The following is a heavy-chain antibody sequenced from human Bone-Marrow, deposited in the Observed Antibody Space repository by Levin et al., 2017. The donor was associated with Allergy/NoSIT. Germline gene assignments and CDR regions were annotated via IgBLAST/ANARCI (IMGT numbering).Heavy chain of an antibody. V-gene: IGHV4-30-4*01. Sequence: SETLSLTCTVSGASVSGADYYWSWIRRPPGTGLEWIAYIYHNGITYYSPSLKSRLTTSIDMSKNQFSLNLTSVTAADTAVYYCARSPDCTTTSCFSHFDSWGQGALVTVSS. CDR1: GASVSGADYY. CDR3: ARSPDCTTTSCFSHFDS. D-gene: IGHD2-2*01. CDR2: IYHNGIT. J-gene: IGHJ4*02.